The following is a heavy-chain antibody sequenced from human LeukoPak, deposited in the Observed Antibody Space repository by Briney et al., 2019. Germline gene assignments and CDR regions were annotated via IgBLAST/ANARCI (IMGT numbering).Heavy chain of an antibody. CDR1: GGSISNYY. J-gene: IGHJ3*02. Sequence: ASETLSLTCTVSGGSISNYYWTWIRQPPGKGLEWIGFISYSGNTNYNPSLKSRVTISLDTSKNQFSLKLSSVTAADTAVYYCAGGLAVAADAFDIWGQGTMVTVSS. D-gene: IGHD6-19*01. V-gene: IGHV4-59*12. CDR2: ISYSGNT. CDR3: AGGLAVAADAFDI.